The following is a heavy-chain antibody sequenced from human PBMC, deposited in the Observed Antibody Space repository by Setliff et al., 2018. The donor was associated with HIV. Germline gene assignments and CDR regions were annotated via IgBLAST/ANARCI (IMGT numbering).Heavy chain of an antibody. J-gene: IGHJ5*02. Sequence: GGSLRLSCAASGFTFDDYGMSWVRQAPGKGLEWVSGINWNGGSTRYADSVKGRFTISRDNAKNSLYLQMNSLRAEDTALYFCAVDSRSRPTTWGQGTLVTVSS. V-gene: IGHV3-20*04. CDR1: GFTFDDYG. D-gene: IGHD5-12*01. CDR3: AVDSRSRPTT. CDR2: INWNGGST.